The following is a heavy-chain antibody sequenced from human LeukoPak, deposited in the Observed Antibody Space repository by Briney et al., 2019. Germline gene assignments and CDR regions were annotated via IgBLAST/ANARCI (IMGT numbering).Heavy chain of an antibody. CDR1: GGSISSYY. Sequence: SETLSLPCTVSGGSISSYYWSWIRQPPGKGLEWIGYIYYSGSTNYSPSLKSRVTISVDTSKNQFSLKLSSVTAADTAVYYCARQPLVRGTTYGMDVRGQGTTVTVSS. J-gene: IGHJ6*02. V-gene: IGHV4-59*08. CDR2: IYYSGST. D-gene: IGHD2-2*01. CDR3: ARQPLVRGTTYGMDV.